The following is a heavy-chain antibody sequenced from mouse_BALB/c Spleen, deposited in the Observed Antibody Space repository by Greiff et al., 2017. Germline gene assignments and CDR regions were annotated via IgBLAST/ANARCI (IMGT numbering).Heavy chain of an antibody. CDR1: GFTFTDYY. CDR2: IRNKANGYTT. CDR3: ARDLDGYYGDYAMDY. J-gene: IGHJ4*01. V-gene: IGHV7-3*02. D-gene: IGHD2-3*01. Sequence: EVKLMESGGGLVQPGGSLRLSCATSGFTFTDYYMSWVRQPPGKALEWLGFIRNKANGYTTEYSASVKGRFTISRDNSQSILYLQMNTLRAEDSATYYCARDLDGYYGDYAMDYWGQGTSVTVSS.